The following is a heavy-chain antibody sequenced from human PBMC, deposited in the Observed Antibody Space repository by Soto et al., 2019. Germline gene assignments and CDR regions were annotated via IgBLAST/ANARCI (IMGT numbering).Heavy chain of an antibody. D-gene: IGHD6-6*01. CDR3: ARGRTPTGSSSTPIDAFDI. CDR2: INPNSGGT. Sequence: QVQPVQSGAEVKKPGASVKVSCKASGYTFTGYYMHWVRQAPGQGLEWMGWINPNSGGTNYAQKFQGWVTMTRDTSISTAYMELSRLRSDDTAVYYCARGRTPTGSSSTPIDAFDIWGQGTMVTVSS. V-gene: IGHV1-2*04. J-gene: IGHJ3*02. CDR1: GYTFTGYY.